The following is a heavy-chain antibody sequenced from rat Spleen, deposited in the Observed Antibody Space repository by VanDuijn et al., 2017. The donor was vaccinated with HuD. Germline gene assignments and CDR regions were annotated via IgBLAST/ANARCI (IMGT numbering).Heavy chain of an antibody. CDR3: ARRFDFDY. J-gene: IGHJ2*01. CDR1: GFTFSSFA. V-gene: IGHV5-7*01. Sequence: EVQLVESGGGLVQPGRSLKLSCAASGFTFSSFAMAWVRQAPKKGLEWVATISFDGYNTYYRDSVKGRFTISRDNAKSTLYLQMDSLRSEDTATYYCARRFDFDYWGQGVMVTVSS. D-gene: IGHD4-3*01. CDR2: ISFDGYNT.